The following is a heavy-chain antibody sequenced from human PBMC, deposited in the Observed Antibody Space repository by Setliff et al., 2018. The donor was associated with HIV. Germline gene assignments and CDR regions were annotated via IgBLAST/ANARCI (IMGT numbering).Heavy chain of an antibody. D-gene: IGHD3-22*01. CDR2: VYHTGTA. CDR1: GDSIDNKYY. V-gene: IGHV4-38-2*01. J-gene: IGHJ4*02. Sequence: KASETLSLTCVVSGDSIDNKYYWAWIRQPPGRGLEWIGTVYHTGTAYYNSSLKSRVAISIDTSNNRFSLRLYSVTAADTAMYYCARQNYYDISGYYERPLDFDYWGQGTLVTVSS. CDR3: ARQNYYDISGYYERPLDFDY.